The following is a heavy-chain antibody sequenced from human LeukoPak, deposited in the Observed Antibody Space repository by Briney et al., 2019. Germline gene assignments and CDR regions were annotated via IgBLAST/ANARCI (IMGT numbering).Heavy chain of an antibody. D-gene: IGHD2-15*01. V-gene: IGHV1-69*04. CDR3: ARERGCSGGSCDYYYYYGMDV. CDR2: IIPILGIV. Sequence: SVKVSCKASGGTFSSYTISWVRQAPGQGLEWMGRIIPILGIVNYAQKFQGRVTITADKSTSTAYMELSSLRSEDTAVYYCARERGCSGGSCDYYYYYGMDVWGQGTTVTVSS. CDR1: GGTFSSYT. J-gene: IGHJ6*02.